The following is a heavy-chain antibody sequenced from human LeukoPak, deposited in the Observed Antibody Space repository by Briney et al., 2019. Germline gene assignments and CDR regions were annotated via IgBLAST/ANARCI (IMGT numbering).Heavy chain of an antibody. CDR2: ISDSGDTP. CDR3: VQLLDDNPIRWYFGL. D-gene: IGHD1-14*01. J-gene: IGHJ2*01. Sequence: GGSLRLSCTASGFTFSNYVMSWVRQAPWKGLKWVSSISDSGDTPYYADSVKGLFTISRDNSKNTLYLQMSSLRAEDTAVYYCVQLLDDNPIRWYFGLWGRGTLVTVSS. V-gene: IGHV3-23*01. CDR1: GFTFSNYV.